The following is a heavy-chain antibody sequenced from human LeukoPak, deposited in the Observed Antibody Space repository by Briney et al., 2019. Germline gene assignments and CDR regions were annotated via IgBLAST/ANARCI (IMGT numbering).Heavy chain of an antibody. CDR3: ARSGSGIDWYFDL. CDR2: IYYSGST. J-gene: IGHJ2*01. V-gene: IGHV4-39*07. CDR1: GGSINSRSYY. D-gene: IGHD6-19*01. Sequence: SSETLSLTCTVSGGSINSRSYYWGWIRQPPGKGLEWIGSIYYSGSTYHNPSLKSRVTISVDRSKNQFSLKLSSVTAADTAVYYCARSGSGIDWYFDLWGRGTLVTVSS.